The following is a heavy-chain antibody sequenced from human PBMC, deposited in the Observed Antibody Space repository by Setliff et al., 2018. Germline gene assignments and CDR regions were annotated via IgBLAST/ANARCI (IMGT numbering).Heavy chain of an antibody. CDR1: GGTFSSYG. CDR2: IMAIFGPA. V-gene: IGHV1-69*05. Sequence: SVKVSCKASGGTFSSYGIAWVRQAPGQGLEWMGGIMAIFGPANYAQMFQGRVTITTDESTSTSYMELSSLRSEDTALYYCARTTRSYFDYWGQGTLVTVSS. J-gene: IGHJ4*02. D-gene: IGHD4-17*01. CDR3: ARTTRSYFDY.